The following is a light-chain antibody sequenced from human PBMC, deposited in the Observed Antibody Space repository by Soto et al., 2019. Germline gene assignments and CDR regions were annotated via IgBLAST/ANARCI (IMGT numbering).Light chain of an antibody. CDR2: GAS. Sequence: EIVLTQSPGTLSLSPGERATLSCRASQSVSSSYLAWYQQKPGQAPRLLIYGASSRATGITDRFSGTGSGTDFTLTISRLEPEDFAVYYCQQYDRSPKTFGQGTKVEIK. CDR1: QSVSSSY. V-gene: IGKV3-20*01. CDR3: QQYDRSPKT. J-gene: IGKJ1*01.